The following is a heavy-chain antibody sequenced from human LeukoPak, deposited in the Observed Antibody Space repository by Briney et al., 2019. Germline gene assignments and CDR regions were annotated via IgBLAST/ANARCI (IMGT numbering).Heavy chain of an antibody. CDR1: GGSISSGSYY. V-gene: IGHV4-61*02. CDR3: ARSLSPDSSGYSRAFDY. D-gene: IGHD3-22*01. Sequence: SQTLSLTCTVSGGSISSGSYYWSWIRQPAGKGLEWIGRIYTSGSTNYNPSLKSRVTISVDTSKNQFSLKLSSVTAADTAVYYCARSLSPDSSGYSRAFDYRGQGTLVTVSS. CDR2: IYTSGST. J-gene: IGHJ4*02.